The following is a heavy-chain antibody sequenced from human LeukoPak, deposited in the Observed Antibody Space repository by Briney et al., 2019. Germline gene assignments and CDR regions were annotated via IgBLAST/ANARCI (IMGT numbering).Heavy chain of an antibody. CDR1: GYTFIDYY. J-gene: IGHJ4*02. D-gene: IGHD3-9*01. CDR3: ARELIDILTGYFRGGDY. Sequence: ASVKVSCKASGYTFIDYYIHWVRQAPGQGLEWMGWINPNSGGTNYAQKFRGRVTMTRDTSISTAYMELSRLRSDDTAVYYCARELIDILTGYFRGGDYWGQGTLVTVSS. CDR2: INPNSGGT. V-gene: IGHV1-2*02.